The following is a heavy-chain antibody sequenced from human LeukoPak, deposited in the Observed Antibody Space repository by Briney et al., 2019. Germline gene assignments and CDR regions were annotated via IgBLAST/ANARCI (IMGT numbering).Heavy chain of an antibody. CDR1: GFTFSDYA. CDR3: VKSSCRPTSCASDH. D-gene: IGHD2-2*01. CDR2: LTTAGDST. Sequence: PGGSLRLSCAASGFTFSDYAMSWVRQAPGQGLEWLSGLTTAGDSTYYASSVKGRCTITGDNSRNTLFLQMNSLRAEDTAVYFCVKSSCRPTSCASDHWGQGTPVTVSS. J-gene: IGHJ4*02. V-gene: IGHV3-23*01.